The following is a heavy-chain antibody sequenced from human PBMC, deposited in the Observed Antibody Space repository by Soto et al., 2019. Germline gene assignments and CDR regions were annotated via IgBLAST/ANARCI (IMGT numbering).Heavy chain of an antibody. CDR3: ARDYRYCSGGSCYSEAFDI. V-gene: IGHV1-69*08. Sequence: QVQLVQSGAEVKKPGSSVKVSCKASGGTFSSYTISWVRQAPGQGLEWMGRIIPILGIANYAQKFQGRVTITADKSTSTAYMELSSLRSEDTAVYYCARDYRYCSGGSCYSEAFDIWGQGTMVNVSS. J-gene: IGHJ3*02. CDR1: GGTFSSYT. CDR2: IIPILGIA. D-gene: IGHD2-15*01.